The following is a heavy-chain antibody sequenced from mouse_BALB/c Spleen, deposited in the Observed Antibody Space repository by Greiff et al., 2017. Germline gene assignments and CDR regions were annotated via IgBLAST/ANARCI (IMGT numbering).Heavy chain of an antibody. CDR2: ISNGGGST. Sequence: EVQRVESGGGLVQPGGSLKLSCAASGFTFSSYTMSWVRQTPEKRLEWVAYISNGGGSTYYPDTVKGRFTISRDNAKNTLYLQMSSLKSEDTAMYYCASHYYGSSYAMDYWGQGTSVTVSS. D-gene: IGHD1-1*01. CDR3: ASHYYGSSYAMDY. J-gene: IGHJ4*01. CDR1: GFTFSSYT. V-gene: IGHV5-12-2*01.